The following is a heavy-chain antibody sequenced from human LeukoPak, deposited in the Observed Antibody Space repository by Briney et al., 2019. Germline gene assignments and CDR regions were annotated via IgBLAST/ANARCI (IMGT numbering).Heavy chain of an antibody. D-gene: IGHD1-1*01. CDR2: ISTSGSII. CDR3: AREGTGRYYYYYYMDV. J-gene: IGHJ6*03. CDR1: GFTFSSYG. V-gene: IGHV3-48*04. Sequence: GGSLRLSCAASGFTFSSYGMHWVRQAPGKGLEWVSYISTSGSIIYYADSVKGRFTISRDNAKNALHLQMISLRAEDTAVYYCAREGTGRYYYYYYMDVWGKGTTVTISS.